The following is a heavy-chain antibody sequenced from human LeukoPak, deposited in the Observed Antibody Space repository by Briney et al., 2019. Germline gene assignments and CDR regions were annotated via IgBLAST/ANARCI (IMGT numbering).Heavy chain of an antibody. CDR2: IIPIFGTA. J-gene: IGHJ4*02. D-gene: IGHD3-22*01. V-gene: IGHV1-69*13. CDR1: GYTFTSYY. Sequence: SVKVSCKASGYTFTSYYMHWVRQAPGQGLEWMGGIIPIFGTANYAQMFQGRVTITADESTSTAYMELSSLRSEDTAVYYCARDSPQYYYDSSGYYRTREFDYWGQGTLVTVSS. CDR3: ARDSPQYYYDSSGYYRTREFDY.